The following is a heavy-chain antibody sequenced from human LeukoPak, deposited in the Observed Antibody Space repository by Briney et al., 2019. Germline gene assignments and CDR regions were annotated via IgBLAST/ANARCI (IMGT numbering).Heavy chain of an antibody. J-gene: IGHJ5*02. CDR3: ARGEGGSPNWFDP. D-gene: IGHD1-26*01. CDR2: IHYTGGA. CDR1: SGSISGYY. Sequence: SETLSLTCSVSSGSISGYYWSWIRQPPGKGLEWIAYIHYTGGAKYNASLKSRVTMSVDTPKNQFSLRLNSVTAADTAVYYCARGEGGSPNWFDPWGPGTLVTVSS. V-gene: IGHV4-59*01.